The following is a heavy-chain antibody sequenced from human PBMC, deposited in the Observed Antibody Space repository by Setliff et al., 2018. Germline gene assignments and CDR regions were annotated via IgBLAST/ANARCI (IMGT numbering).Heavy chain of an antibody. CDR2: IYYSGST. Sequence: SETLSLTCTVSGGSISSSSYYWGWICQPPGKGLEWIGSIYYSGSTYYNPSLKSRVTISVDTSKNQFSLKLSSVTAADTAVYYCARVNQYSSVWYNYYYGMDVWGQGTTGTSP. CDR3: ARVNQYSSVWYNYYYGMDV. D-gene: IGHD6-19*01. J-gene: IGHJ6*02. CDR1: GGSISSSSYY. V-gene: IGHV4-39*07.